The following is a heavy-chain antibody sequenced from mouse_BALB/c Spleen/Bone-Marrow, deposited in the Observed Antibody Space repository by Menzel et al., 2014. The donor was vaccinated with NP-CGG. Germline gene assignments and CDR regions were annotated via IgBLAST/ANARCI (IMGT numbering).Heavy chain of an antibody. CDR2: INSNGGST. CDR1: GFTFSSYY. Sequence: EVKLMESGGGLVNLGGSLKLSCAASGFTFSSYYMSWVRQTPEKRLELVAAINSNGGSTYYPDTVKGRFTISRDNAKNTLYLQMSSLKSEDTALYYCARQGYPYFDYWGQGTTLTVSS. J-gene: IGHJ2*01. V-gene: IGHV5-6-2*01. CDR3: ARQGYPYFDY. D-gene: IGHD2-14*01.